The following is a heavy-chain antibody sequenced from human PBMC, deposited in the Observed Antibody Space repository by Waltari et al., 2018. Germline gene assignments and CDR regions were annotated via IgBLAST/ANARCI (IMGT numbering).Heavy chain of an antibody. Sequence: QVQLVQSGAEVKKPGASVKVSCKASGYTFTSYDINWVRQATGQGLEWMGWMNPNSGNTKYSQEFQGRVTITRDTSASTAYMELSSLRSEDMAVYYCARGGILTGYSFDYWGQGSLVTVSS. CDR1: GYTFTSYD. D-gene: IGHD3-9*01. CDR2: MNPNSGNT. V-gene: IGHV1-8*03. CDR3: ARGGILTGYSFDY. J-gene: IGHJ4*02.